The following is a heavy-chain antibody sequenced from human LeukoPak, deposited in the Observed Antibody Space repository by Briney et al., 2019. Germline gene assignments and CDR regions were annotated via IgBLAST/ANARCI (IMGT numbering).Heavy chain of an antibody. D-gene: IGHD4-17*01. J-gene: IGHJ3*02. V-gene: IGHV3-53*01. CDR1: GFTVSSNY. CDR2: IYSAGST. Sequence: PGGSLRLSCAASGFTVSSNYMSWVRQALGKGLEWGSVIYSAGSTYYADSVKGRFTISRDNSKNTLYLQMNSLRPEDTAVYYCARESVTWDDAFDIWGQGTMVTVSS. CDR3: ARESVTWDDAFDI.